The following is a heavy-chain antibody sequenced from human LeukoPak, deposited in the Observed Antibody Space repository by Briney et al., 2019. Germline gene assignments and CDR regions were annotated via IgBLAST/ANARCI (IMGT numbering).Heavy chain of an antibody. Sequence: ASETLSLTCAVYGGSFSGYYWSWIRQPPGKGLEWIGEINHSGSTNYNPSLKSRVTKSVDTSKNQFSLKLSSVTAADTAVYYCARATMIVVVPNRTRDFDYWGQGTLVTVSS. D-gene: IGHD3-22*01. CDR3: ARATMIVVVPNRTRDFDY. V-gene: IGHV4-34*01. CDR2: INHSGST. CDR1: GGSFSGYY. J-gene: IGHJ4*02.